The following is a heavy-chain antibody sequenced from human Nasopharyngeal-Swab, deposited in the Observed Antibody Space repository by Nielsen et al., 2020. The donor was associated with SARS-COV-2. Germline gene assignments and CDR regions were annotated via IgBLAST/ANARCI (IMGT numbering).Heavy chain of an antibody. CDR3: ATDWGSSSPFDY. Sequence: GESLKISCAVSGFTFSSYGMNWVRQAPGKGLEWVSYISSGSSTIHYADSVKGRFTISRDIAKNSLYLQMNSLRDEDTAVYYCATDWGSSSPFDYWGQGTLVTVSS. D-gene: IGHD6-6*01. V-gene: IGHV3-48*02. CDR1: GFTFSSYG. CDR2: ISSGSSTI. J-gene: IGHJ4*02.